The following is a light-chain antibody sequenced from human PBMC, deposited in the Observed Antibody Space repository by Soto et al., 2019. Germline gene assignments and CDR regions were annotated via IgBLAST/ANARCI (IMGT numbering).Light chain of an antibody. CDR1: QDISNY. V-gene: IGKV1-33*01. CDR3: QQYDNRLVT. Sequence: DIQMTQSPSSLSASVGDRVTITCQASQDISNYLNWYQQKPGKAPKLLIYDASNLETGVPSRFSGSGSGTDFTFTISSLQPEDIATYYCQQYDNRLVTFVPGTKVDIK. CDR2: DAS. J-gene: IGKJ3*01.